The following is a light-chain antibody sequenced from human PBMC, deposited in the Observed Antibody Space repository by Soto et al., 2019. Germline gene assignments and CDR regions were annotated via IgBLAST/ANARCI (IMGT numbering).Light chain of an antibody. V-gene: IGLV1-40*01. Sequence: QSVLTQPPSVSGAPGQRVTISCTGSSSNIGAGHDVHWYQQLPGTAPKLLIYGNGNRPSGVPDRFSGSKSGNTASLTISGLQAEDEADYYCISYTGSSTSYVFGSGTKVTVL. CDR2: GNG. CDR3: ISYTGSSTSYV. J-gene: IGLJ1*01. CDR1: SSNIGAGHD.